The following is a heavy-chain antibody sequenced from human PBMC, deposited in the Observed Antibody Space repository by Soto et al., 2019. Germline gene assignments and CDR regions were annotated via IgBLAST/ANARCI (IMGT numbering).Heavy chain of an antibody. J-gene: IGHJ6*02. D-gene: IGHD4-17*01. Sequence: ASVKVSCKASGYTFTDYYVHWVRQAPGQGLEWMGWINPNSGGTKSAQKFQGRVTMTRDTSISTAYMELSSLRSEDTAVYYCARDLHGDYDAGYYYGMDVWGQGTTVTVSS. CDR3: ARDLHGDYDAGYYYGMDV. CDR1: GYTFTDYY. V-gene: IGHV1-2*02. CDR2: INPNSGGT.